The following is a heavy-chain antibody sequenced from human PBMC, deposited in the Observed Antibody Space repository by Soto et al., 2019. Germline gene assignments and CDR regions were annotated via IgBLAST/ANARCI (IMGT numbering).Heavy chain of an antibody. CDR2: ISGSGGST. Sequence: EVQLLESGGGLVQPGGSLRLSCAASGFTFSSYAMSWVRQAPGKGLEWVSAISGSGGSTYYADSMKGRFTISRDNSKNTLYLQMNSLRAEDTAVYYCVSFGRYFDWLTPYFDYWGQGTLVTVSS. V-gene: IGHV3-23*01. CDR3: VSFGRYFDWLTPYFDY. CDR1: GFTFSSYA. J-gene: IGHJ4*02. D-gene: IGHD3-9*01.